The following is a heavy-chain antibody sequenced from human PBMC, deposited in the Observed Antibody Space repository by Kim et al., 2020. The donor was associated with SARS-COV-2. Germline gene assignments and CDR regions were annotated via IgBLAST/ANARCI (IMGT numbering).Heavy chain of an antibody. CDR1: GGSISSSSYY. D-gene: IGHD6-13*01. Sequence: SETLSLTCTVSGGSISSSSYYWGWIRQPPGKGLEWIGSIYYSGSTYYNPSLKSRVTISVDTSKNQFSLKLSSVTAADTAVYYCARAAAAGTGWWFDPWGQGTLVTVSS. CDR3: ARAAAAGTGWWFDP. J-gene: IGHJ5*02. CDR2: IYYSGST. V-gene: IGHV4-39*01.